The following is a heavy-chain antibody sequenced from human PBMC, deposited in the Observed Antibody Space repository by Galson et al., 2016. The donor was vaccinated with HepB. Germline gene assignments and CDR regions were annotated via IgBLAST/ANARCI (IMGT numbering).Heavy chain of an antibody. D-gene: IGHD2/OR15-2a*01. Sequence: SLRLSCAASGFSFSSHGMNWVRQAPGKGLEWVAIIWYDGVNKNYADSVKGRFTISRDNSNNMLFLQMSSLTEDDTAVYYCARRHEYCPPVGCSVDYWGQGTLVCVSS. CDR3: ARRHEYCPPVGCSVDY. V-gene: IGHV3-33*01. CDR1: GFSFSSHG. J-gene: IGHJ4*02. CDR2: IWYDGVNK.